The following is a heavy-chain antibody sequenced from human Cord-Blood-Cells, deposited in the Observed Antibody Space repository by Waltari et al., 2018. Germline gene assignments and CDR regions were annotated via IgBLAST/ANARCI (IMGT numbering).Heavy chain of an antibody. CDR2: INHSGST. D-gene: IGHD2-2*01. CDR3: ARGHGELLSSTSCFDY. V-gene: IGHV4-34*01. CDR1: GGSFSGYY. Sequence: QVQLQQWGAGLLKPSETLSLTCAGYGGSFSGYYWRWIRQPPGKGLEWIGEINHSGSTNYNPSLKSRVTISVDTSKNQFSLKLSSVTAADTAVYYCARGHGELLSSTSCFDYWGQGTLVTVSS. J-gene: IGHJ4*02.